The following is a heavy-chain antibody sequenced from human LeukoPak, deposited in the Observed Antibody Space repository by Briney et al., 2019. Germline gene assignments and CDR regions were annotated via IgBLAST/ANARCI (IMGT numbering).Heavy chain of an antibody. J-gene: IGHJ6*02. D-gene: IGHD5-24*01. CDR3: TRGPTGRWLYYGMDV. CDR2: IRSKGYGGTT. V-gene: IGHV3-49*04. CDR1: GFTFGDHA. Sequence: TGGSLRLSCITSGFTFGDHAMRWVRQAPGKGLDWVGFIRSKGYGGTTEYAASVKGRFTISRDDSKSIAYLQMNSLKSEDTAVYYCTRGPTGRWLYYGMDVWGQGTTVIVSS.